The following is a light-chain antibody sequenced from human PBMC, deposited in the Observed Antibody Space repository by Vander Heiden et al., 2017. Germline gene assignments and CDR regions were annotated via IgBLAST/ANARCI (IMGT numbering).Light chain of an antibody. V-gene: IGKV1-9*01. J-gene: IGKJ3*01. CDR3: QQLNSYPLT. CDR2: AAS. CDR1: QGISSY. Sequence: DIQLTQSPSFLSASVGDRVTITCRARQGISSYLAWYQQKPGKAPKLLIYAASTLQSGVPSRFSGSGSGTEFTLTISSLQPEDFATYYCQQLNSYPLTFGPGTKVDIK.